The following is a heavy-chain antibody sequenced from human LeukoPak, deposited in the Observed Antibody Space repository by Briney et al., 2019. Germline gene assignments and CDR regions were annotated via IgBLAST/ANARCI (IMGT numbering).Heavy chain of an antibody. J-gene: IGHJ4*02. V-gene: IGHV1-2*02. CDR1: GYTFNGFY. CDR3: ARDVEIANRETRPIDY. CDR2: INPNSGGT. D-gene: IGHD5-12*01. Sequence: ASVEVSCKASGYTFNGFYLHWVRQAPGRVLEWMGWINPNSGGTNYAQKFQGRVTMTRDTSISTAYMELSRLRSDDTAVYYCARDVEIANRETRPIDYWGQGTLVTVSS.